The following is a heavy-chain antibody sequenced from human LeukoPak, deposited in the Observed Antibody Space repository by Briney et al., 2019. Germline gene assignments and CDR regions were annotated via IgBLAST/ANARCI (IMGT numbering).Heavy chain of an antibody. CDR3: ARDRGADTASTD. CDR2: MYHRGGT. J-gene: IGHJ4*02. D-gene: IGHD5-18*01. CDR1: GYSISSGYF. V-gene: IGHV4-38-2*02. Sequence: SETLSLTCTVSGYSISSGYFWGWIRQPPGKGLEWIRTMYHRGGTYYNPSLKSRVTISVDTSKNQFSLRLSSVTAADTAMYYCARDRGADTASTDWGQGTLVTVSS.